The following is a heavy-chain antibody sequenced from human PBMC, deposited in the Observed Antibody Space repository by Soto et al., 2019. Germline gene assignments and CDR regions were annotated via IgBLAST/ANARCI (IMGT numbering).Heavy chain of an antibody. V-gene: IGHV6-1*01. J-gene: IGHJ5*02. CDR3: ARGGAVVAASPDTYNWFDP. D-gene: IGHD2-15*01. Sequence: SQTLSLTCAISGDSVSSNSAAWNWIRQSPSRGLEWLGRTYYRSKWYNDYAVSVKSRITINPDTSKNQFSLQLNSVTPEDTAVYYCARGGAVVAASPDTYNWFDPWGQGTLVTV. CDR1: GDSVSSNSAA. CDR2: TYYRSKWYN.